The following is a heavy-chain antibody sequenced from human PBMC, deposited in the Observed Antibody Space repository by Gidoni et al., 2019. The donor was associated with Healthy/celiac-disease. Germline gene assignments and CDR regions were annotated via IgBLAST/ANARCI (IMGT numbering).Heavy chain of an antibody. Sequence: QMQLVQSGPEVKKPGTSVKVSCKASGFTFTSSAVQWVRQARGQRLEWIGWIVVGSGNTNYAQKFQERVTITRDMSTSTAYMELSSLRSEDTAVYYCAAGSYYYDSGGVFDYWGQGTLVTVSS. CDR3: AAGSYYYDSGGVFDY. D-gene: IGHD3-22*01. V-gene: IGHV1-58*01. CDR1: GFTFTSSA. CDR2: IVVGSGNT. J-gene: IGHJ4*02.